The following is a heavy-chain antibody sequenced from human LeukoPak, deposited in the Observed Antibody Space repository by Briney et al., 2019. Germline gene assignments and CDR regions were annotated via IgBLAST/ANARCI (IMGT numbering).Heavy chain of an antibody. Sequence: GGSLRLSCAASGFTFSSYSMNWVRQAPGKGLGWVSSISSSSSYIYYADSVKGRFTISRDNAKNSLYLQMNSLRAEDTAVYYCASASATMVRGVIEFDPWGQGTLVTVSS. CDR2: ISSSSSYI. CDR3: ASASATMVRGVIEFDP. J-gene: IGHJ5*02. CDR1: GFTFSSYS. V-gene: IGHV3-21*01. D-gene: IGHD3-10*01.